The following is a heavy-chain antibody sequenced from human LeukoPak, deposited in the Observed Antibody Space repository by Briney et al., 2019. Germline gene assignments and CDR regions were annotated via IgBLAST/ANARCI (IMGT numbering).Heavy chain of an antibody. J-gene: IGHJ4*02. D-gene: IGHD6-13*01. V-gene: IGHV1-24*01. CDR2: FDPEDGET. CDR3: ATLLGIAAAGKGGEGYYFDY. CDR1: GYTLTELS. Sequence: ASVKVSCKVSGYTLTELSMHWVRQAPGKGLEWMGGFDPEDGETIYALKFQGRVSMTEDTSTDTAYMELSSLRSEDTAVYYCATLLGIAAAGKGGEGYYFDYWGQGTLVTVSS.